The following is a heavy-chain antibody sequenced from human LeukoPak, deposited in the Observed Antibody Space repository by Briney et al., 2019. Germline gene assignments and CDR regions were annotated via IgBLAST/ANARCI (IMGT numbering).Heavy chain of an antibody. CDR2: IYYSGST. Sequence: SETLSLTCTVSAGSISSYYWTWIRQPPGKGLEWIGYIYYSGSTNYNPSLKSRVTISVNTSKNQFSLKLSSVTAADTAVYYCARCLYSSGWYDAFDIWGQGTMVTVSS. D-gene: IGHD6-19*01. V-gene: IGHV4-59*01. J-gene: IGHJ3*02. CDR1: AGSISSYY. CDR3: ARCLYSSGWYDAFDI.